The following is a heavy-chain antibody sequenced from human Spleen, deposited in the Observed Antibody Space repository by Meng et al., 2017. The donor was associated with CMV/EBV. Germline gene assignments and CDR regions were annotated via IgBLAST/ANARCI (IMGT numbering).Heavy chain of an antibody. Sequence: GESLKISCTASGFIFKSYWMSWVRQAPGKGLEWVSSISSSSSYIYYADSVKGRFTNSRDNAKNSLYLQMNSLRAEDTAVYYCARNLRDYGDLDVWGQGTTVTVSS. D-gene: IGHD4-17*01. CDR2: ISSSSSYI. CDR3: ARNLRDYGDLDV. J-gene: IGHJ6*02. CDR1: GFIFKSYW. V-gene: IGHV3-21*01.